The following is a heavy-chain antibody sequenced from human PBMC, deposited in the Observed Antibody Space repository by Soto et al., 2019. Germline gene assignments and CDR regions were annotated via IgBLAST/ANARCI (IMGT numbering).Heavy chain of an antibody. Sequence: EVQLLESGGGLVQPGGSLRLSCAASGFTFSSYAMSWVRQAPGKGLEWVSAISGSGGSTYYADSVKGRFTISRDNSKNTLYLQMNSLRAEDTAVYYCAKAPRLLMTTVTTFDYWGQGTLVTVSS. CDR1: GFTFSSYA. J-gene: IGHJ4*02. V-gene: IGHV3-23*01. CDR3: AKAPRLLMTTVTTFDY. D-gene: IGHD4-17*01. CDR2: ISGSGGST.